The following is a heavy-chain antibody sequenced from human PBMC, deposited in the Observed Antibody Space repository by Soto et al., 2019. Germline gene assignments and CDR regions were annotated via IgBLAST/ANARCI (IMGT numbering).Heavy chain of an antibody. D-gene: IGHD3-16*01. J-gene: IGHJ6*02. CDR2: FNGYNGNT. V-gene: IGHV1-18*01. CDR3: ARMGDVRYYYYGFDV. CDR1: GYTFSRSG. Sequence: QVQLVQSGAEVKKPGASVKVSCKASGYTFSRSGISWVRQDPGQGLEWMGWFNGYNGNTNYTQRMQGRITMTTDTPTSTAYMELRSLRSDDTAVYYCARMGDVRYYYYGFDVWGQGTTVIVSS.